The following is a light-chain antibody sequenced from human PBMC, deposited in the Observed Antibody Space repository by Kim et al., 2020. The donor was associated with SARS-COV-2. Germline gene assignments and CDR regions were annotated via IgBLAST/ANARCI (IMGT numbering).Light chain of an antibody. CDR3: QAWDSSAVV. J-gene: IGLJ2*01. CDR1: KLGDKY. CDR2: QDT. Sequence: SYELTQPPSVSVSPGQTASITCSGDKLGDKYAYWYQQKPGQSPVLVIYQDTKRPSGIPERFSGSISGNTATLTISGTQAMDEGDYYCQAWDSSAVVFGGGTQLTVL. V-gene: IGLV3-1*01.